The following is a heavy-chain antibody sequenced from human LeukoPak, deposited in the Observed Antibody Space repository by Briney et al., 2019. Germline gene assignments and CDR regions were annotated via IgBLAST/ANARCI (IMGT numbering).Heavy chain of an antibody. J-gene: IGHJ4*02. CDR1: GFTFSAYA. CDR3: ARDSVMSLDY. Sequence: PGGSLRLSCEASGFTFSAYAMTWVRQAPAKGLEWVSSIGSDNKPHYSESVKGRFAISRDNSKNTLYLQMNSLRAEDTAVYYCARDSVMSLDYWGQGSLVTVSS. CDR2: IGSDNKP. D-gene: IGHD3-10*01. V-gene: IGHV3-23*01.